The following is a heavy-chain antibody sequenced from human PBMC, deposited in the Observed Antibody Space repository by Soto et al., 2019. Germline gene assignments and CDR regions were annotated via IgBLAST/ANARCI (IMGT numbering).Heavy chain of an antibody. CDR1: PVSINNSHSF. V-gene: IGHV4-39*01. Sequence: PSEPLSLTCTVSPVSINNSHSFWAWIRQPPEKGLEFIGSVYHNGGAHYNSSLKSRVTISVDTAHNQVSLRMRSLTAADTAVYYCGRFVEGAPRHTAPDFWCQGILVSVSS. D-gene: IGHD3-3*01. J-gene: IGHJ4*02. CDR2: VYHNGGA. CDR3: GRFVEGAPRHTAPDF.